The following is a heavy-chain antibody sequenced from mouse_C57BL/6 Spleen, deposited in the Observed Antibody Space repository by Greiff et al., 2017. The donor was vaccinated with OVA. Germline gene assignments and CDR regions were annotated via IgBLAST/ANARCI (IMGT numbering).Heavy chain of an antibody. CDR3: ARGEGYDGYFFDY. Sequence: EVNLVESGGGLVKPGGSLKLSCAASGFTFSSYAMSWVRQTPEKRLEWVATISDGGSYTYYPDNVKGRFTISRDNAKNNLYLQMSHLKSEDTAMYYCARGEGYDGYFFDYWGQGTTLTVSS. J-gene: IGHJ2*01. V-gene: IGHV5-4*03. CDR1: GFTFSSYA. CDR2: ISDGGSYT. D-gene: IGHD2-3*01.